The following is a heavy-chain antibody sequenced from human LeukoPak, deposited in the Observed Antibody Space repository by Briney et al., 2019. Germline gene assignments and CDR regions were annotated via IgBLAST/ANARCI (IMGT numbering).Heavy chain of an antibody. Sequence: SETLSLTCTVSGDSISSGSYYWSWIRQPAGKGLEWIGRIHTSGSTNYNPSLKSRLTISVDTSRNQFSLRLSSVTAADTAIYYCARARSGAFDIWGQGTMVTVSS. J-gene: IGHJ3*02. D-gene: IGHD7-27*01. CDR3: ARARSGAFDI. CDR2: IHTSGST. V-gene: IGHV4-61*02. CDR1: GDSISSGSYY.